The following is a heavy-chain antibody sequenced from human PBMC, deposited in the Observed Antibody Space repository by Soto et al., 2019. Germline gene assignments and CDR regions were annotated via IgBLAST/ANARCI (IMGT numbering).Heavy chain of an antibody. CDR3: ATQQQLTTFEF. V-gene: IGHV1-69*06. D-gene: IGHD6-13*01. Sequence: QVQLVQSGAEVKKPGSSVKVSCKASGGTFNNYAISWVRQAPGQGLEWMGGSVPIFNTSHFAEKFQGRLTITADKSTSTAFMELIGLRSDDTAVYFCATQQQLTTFEFWGQGTLVSVSS. CDR1: GGTFNNYA. CDR2: SVPIFNTS. J-gene: IGHJ4*02.